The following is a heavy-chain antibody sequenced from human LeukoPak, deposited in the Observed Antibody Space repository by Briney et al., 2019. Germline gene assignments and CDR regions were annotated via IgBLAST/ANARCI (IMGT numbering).Heavy chain of an antibody. J-gene: IGHJ4*02. CDR3: ARGGWLQSLDY. Sequence: PSQTLSLTCTVSGGSISGYYWSWIRQAPGKGLEWIGYLYDSGTTNYNPSLGSRVSISVGTSNKQLSLKMTSMTAADTAVYFCARGGWLQSLDYWGQGSLVTVSS. CDR1: GGSISGYY. CDR2: LYDSGTT. V-gene: IGHV4-59*01. D-gene: IGHD5-24*01.